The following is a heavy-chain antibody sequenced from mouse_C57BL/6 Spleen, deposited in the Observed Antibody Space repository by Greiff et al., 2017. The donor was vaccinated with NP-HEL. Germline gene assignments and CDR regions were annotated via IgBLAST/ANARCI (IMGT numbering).Heavy chain of an antibody. V-gene: IGHV1-15*01. CDR3: TRQPTVVRWYFDV. CDR2: IDPETGGT. D-gene: IGHD1-1*01. Sequence: VKLQESGAELVRPGASVTLSCKASGYTFTDYEMHWVKQTPVHGLEWIGAIDPETGGTAYNQKFKGKAILTADKSSSTAYMELRSLTSEDSAVYYCTRQPTVVRWYFDVWGTGTTVTVSS. J-gene: IGHJ1*03. CDR1: GYTFTDYE.